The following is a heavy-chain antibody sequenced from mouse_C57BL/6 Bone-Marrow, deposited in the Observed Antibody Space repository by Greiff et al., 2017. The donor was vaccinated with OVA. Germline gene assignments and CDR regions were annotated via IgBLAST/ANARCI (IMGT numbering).Heavy chain of an antibody. CDR2: IDPENGDT. D-gene: IGHD2-1*01. Sequence: VHVKQSGAELVRPGASVKLSCTASGFNIKDDYMHWVKQRPEQGLEWIGWIDPENGDTEYASKFQGKATITADTSSNTAYLQLSSLTSEDTAVYYCSIYYGNYGYFDYWGQGTTLTVSS. V-gene: IGHV14-4*01. J-gene: IGHJ2*01. CDR3: SIYYGNYGYFDY. CDR1: GFNIKDDY.